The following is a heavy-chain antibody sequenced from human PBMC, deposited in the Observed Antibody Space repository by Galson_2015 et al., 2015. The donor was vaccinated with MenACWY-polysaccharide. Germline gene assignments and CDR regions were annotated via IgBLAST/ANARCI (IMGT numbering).Heavy chain of an antibody. D-gene: IGHD3-3*01. Sequence: LWSRVTISGDTSMKQFSLNLGSVTAADTAVYYCARGGLGVDYGMDVWGQGTTVTVSS. V-gene: IGHV4-34*01. J-gene: IGHJ6*02. CDR3: ARGGLGVDYGMDV.